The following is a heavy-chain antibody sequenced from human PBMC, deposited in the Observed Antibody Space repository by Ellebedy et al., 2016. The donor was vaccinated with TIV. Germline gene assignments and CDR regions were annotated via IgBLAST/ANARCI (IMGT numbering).Heavy chain of an antibody. J-gene: IGHJ4*02. CDR3: ARSYSSETYWYYFDY. D-gene: IGHD6-19*01. V-gene: IGHV3-30*03. Sequence: GESLKISCAASGFIFSNYGIHWVRQAPGKGLEWVAVVSYDGNSRYYADSVKGRFTISRDNSKNTLYLQMNSLRVEDTAVYYCARSYSSETYWYYFDYWGQGILVTVSS. CDR1: GFIFSNYG. CDR2: VSYDGNSR.